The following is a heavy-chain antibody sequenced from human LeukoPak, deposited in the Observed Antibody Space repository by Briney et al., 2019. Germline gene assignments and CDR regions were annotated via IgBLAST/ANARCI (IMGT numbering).Heavy chain of an antibody. CDR2: INPNSGGT. V-gene: IGHV1-2*02. J-gene: IGHJ4*02. Sequence: ASVKVSCKASGYTFTSYGISWVRQAPGQGLEWMGWINPNSGGTNYAQKFQGRVTMTRDTSISTAYMELSRLRSDDTAVYYCARDRVGATYIEEFFDYWGQGTLVTVSS. CDR1: GYTFTSYG. CDR3: ARDRVGATYIEEFFDY. D-gene: IGHD1-26*01.